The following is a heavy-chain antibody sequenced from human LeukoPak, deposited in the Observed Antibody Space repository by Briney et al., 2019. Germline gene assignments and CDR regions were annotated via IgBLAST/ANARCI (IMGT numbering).Heavy chain of an antibody. CDR3: ARDSESFPSLSAFDI. V-gene: IGHV1-46*01. CDR2: INPSSGST. J-gene: IGHJ3*02. CDR1: GYTFTSYY. D-gene: IGHD3-16*02. Sequence: ASVKVSCKASGYTFTSYYMHWVRQAPGQGLEWMGLINPSSGSTSYAQKFQGRVTMTRDTSTSTVYMELSSLRSEDTAMYYCARDSESFPSLSAFDIWGQGTMVTVSS.